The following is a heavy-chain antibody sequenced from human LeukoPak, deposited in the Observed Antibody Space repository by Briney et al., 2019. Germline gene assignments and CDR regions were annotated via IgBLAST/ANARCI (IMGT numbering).Heavy chain of an antibody. J-gene: IGHJ5*02. CDR1: GYXFTGFY. V-gene: IGHV1-2*02. Sequence: GASVKVSCKASGYXFTGFYIHWVRQAPGQGLEWMGCINPNSGDTNYAQKFQGRVTVTRDTSISTAYMELNRLTSDDTAMYYCARGGYFHNSGQFDPWGQEILVTVSS. D-gene: IGHD3-22*01. CDR3: ARGGYFHNSGQFDP. CDR2: INPNSGDT.